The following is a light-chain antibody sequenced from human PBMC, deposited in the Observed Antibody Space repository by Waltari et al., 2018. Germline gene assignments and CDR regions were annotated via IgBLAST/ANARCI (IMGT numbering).Light chain of an antibody. J-gene: IGLJ2*01. V-gene: IGLV2-14*03. CDR3: SSYISSSTLEL. CDR2: DVS. Sequence: QSALTQPASVSGSPGQSITISCTGTSSDVGPYNYVSWYQQHPGKAPKLMIFDVSNRPPGVSNRFSGSKSGNTASLTSSGLQAEDEDGYYCSSYISSSTLELFGGGTSLTVL. CDR1: SSDVGPYNY.